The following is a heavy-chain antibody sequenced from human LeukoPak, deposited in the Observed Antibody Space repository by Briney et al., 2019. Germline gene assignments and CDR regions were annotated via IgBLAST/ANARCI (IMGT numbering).Heavy chain of an antibody. CDR2: IYYSETT. D-gene: IGHD3-10*01. CDR1: GGSISSSSYY. J-gene: IGHJ4*02. CDR3: ARMVGLVSDY. V-gene: IGHV4-39*01. Sequence: NPSETLSLTCTVSGGSISSSSYYWGWIRQPPGKGLEWIGNIYYSETTYYNPSLESRVTISIDTSNNQFSLKLSSVTAADTAVYYCARMVGLVSDYWGQGTLVTVSS.